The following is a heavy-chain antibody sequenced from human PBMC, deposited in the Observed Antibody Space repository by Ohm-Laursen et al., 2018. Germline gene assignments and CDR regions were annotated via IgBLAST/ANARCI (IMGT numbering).Heavy chain of an antibody. CDR2: VWINSYNK. Sequence: SLRLSCTASGFTFRNHAMHWVRHAPGTGLERFSHVWINSYNKFYAESVEGRFTISRADSQNTVHLQMSSLIVEDTAVYDCARDGQQWAPYALDVWGQGATVTVSS. D-gene: IGHD6-19*01. CDR3: ARDGQQWAPYALDV. CDR1: GFTFRNHA. J-gene: IGHJ6*02. V-gene: IGHV3-33*01.